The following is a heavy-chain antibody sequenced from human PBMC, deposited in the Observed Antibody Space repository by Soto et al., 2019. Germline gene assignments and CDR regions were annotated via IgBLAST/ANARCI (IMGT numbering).Heavy chain of an antibody. D-gene: IGHD2-15*01. Sequence: QVQLVQSAAEVKKPGASVKVSCKASGYTLTNYAISWVRQAPGQGPEWMGWINTYNGNSNYAQKFQGRVTMTTDTSPNTAYMELRGLTSDDTAVYYCARDCTGGSCFCIYWGQGTLVTVSS. V-gene: IGHV1-18*01. J-gene: IGHJ4*02. CDR3: ARDCTGGSCFCIY. CDR2: INTYNGNS. CDR1: GYTLTNYA.